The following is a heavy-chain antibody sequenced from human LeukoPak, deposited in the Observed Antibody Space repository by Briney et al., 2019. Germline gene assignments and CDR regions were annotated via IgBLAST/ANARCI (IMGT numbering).Heavy chain of an antibody. CDR2: INPNSGGT. CDR3: VGRYSGSYYDDY. D-gene: IGHD1-26*01. V-gene: IGHV1-2*02. Sequence: ASVKVSCKTSGYTFNIFAITWVRQAPGQGLEWMGWINPNSGGTNYAQKFQGRVTMTRDTSISTAYMELSRLRSDDTAVYYCVGRYSGSYYDDYWGQGTLVTVSS. J-gene: IGHJ4*02. CDR1: GYTFNIFA.